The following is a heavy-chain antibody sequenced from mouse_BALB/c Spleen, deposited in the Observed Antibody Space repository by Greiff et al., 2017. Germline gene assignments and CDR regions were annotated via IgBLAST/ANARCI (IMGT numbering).Heavy chain of an antibody. Sequence: EVKLMESGGGLVQPGGSRKLSCAASGFTFSSFGMHWVRQAPEKGLEWVAYISSGSSTIYYADTVKGRFTISRDNPKNTLFLQMTSLRSEDTAMYYCARAGDSSGRGYFDYWGQGTTLTVSS. CDR1: GFTFSSFG. J-gene: IGHJ2*01. CDR2: ISSGSSTI. CDR3: ARAGDSSGRGYFDY. D-gene: IGHD3-2*01. V-gene: IGHV5-17*02.